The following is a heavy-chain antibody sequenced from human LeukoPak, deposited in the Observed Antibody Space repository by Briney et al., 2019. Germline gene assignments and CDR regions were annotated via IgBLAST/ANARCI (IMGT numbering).Heavy chain of an antibody. CDR1: GYAFTSYY. Sequence: ASVKVSCKASGYAFTSYYMHWVRQAPGQGLEWMGIINPSGGSTSYAQKFQGRVTMTRDTSTSTVYMELSSLRSEDTAVYYCARAQVALYDTESYYYYGMDVWGQGTTVTVSS. CDR2: INPSGGST. D-gene: IGHD3-16*01. J-gene: IGHJ6*02. CDR3: ARAQVALYDTESYYYYGMDV. V-gene: IGHV1-46*01.